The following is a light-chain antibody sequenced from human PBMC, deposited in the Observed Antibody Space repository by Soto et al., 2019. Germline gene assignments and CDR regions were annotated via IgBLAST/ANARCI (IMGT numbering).Light chain of an antibody. J-gene: IGKJ1*01. CDR2: DAS. CDR3: QQYYSTPPWT. V-gene: IGKV3-11*01. Sequence: EIVLTQSPATLSLSPGERATLSCRASQSVSSYLAWYQQKPGQAPRLLIYDASNRATGIPARFSGSGSGTDFTLTISSLEPEDVAVYYCQQYYSTPPWTFGQGTKVDIK. CDR1: QSVSSY.